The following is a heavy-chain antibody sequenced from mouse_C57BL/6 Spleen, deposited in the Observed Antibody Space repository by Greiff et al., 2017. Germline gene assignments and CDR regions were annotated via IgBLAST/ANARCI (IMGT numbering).Heavy chain of an antibody. CDR1: GFTFSSYA. J-gene: IGHJ2*01. CDR2: ISDGGSYT. V-gene: IGHV5-4*01. D-gene: IGHD1-1*01. CDR3: ARDRDHYGSSCCDY. Sequence: EVQVVESGGGLVKPGGSLKLSCAASGFTFSSYAMSWVRQTPEKRLEWVATISDGGSYTYYPDNVKGRFTISRDNAKNNLYLQMSHLKSEDTAMYYCARDRDHYGSSCCDYWGQGTTLTVAS.